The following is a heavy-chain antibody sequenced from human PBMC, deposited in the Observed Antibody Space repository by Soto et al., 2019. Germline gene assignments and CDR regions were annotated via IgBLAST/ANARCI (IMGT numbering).Heavy chain of an antibody. CDR1: GFNFGPFW. J-gene: IGHJ3*02. D-gene: IGHD3-10*01. V-gene: IGHV3-74*01. Sequence: GGSLRLSCAASGFNFGPFWMHWVRQAPGKGLVWVSHINSDGSTIVYADSVKGRFTISRDNAKSTLFLQMNGLRVEDTAVYYCARDRGYPDSFNIWGQGTTVTVSS. CDR3: ARDRGYPDSFNI. CDR2: INSDGSTI.